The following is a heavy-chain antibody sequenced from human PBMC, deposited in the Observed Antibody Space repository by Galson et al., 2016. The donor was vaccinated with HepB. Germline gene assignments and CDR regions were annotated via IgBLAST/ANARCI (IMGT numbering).Heavy chain of an antibody. D-gene: IGHD2-15*01. CDR3: ARGWSDFDG. Sequence: SLRLSCAASDFTFSSYAMHWVRQAPGKGLDWVAVIVHDGTSQHYGDSVRGRFTVSRDNSKNTVFLHMTSLGTEDTAVYFCARGWSDFDGWGQGTLVIVSS. V-gene: IGHV3-30*04. J-gene: IGHJ4*02. CDR1: DFTFSSYA. CDR2: IVHDGTSQ.